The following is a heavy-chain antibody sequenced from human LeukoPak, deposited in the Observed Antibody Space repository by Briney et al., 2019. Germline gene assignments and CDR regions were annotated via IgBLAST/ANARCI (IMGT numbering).Heavy chain of an antibody. CDR3: ARVRDGDYPIDY. CDR2: MNPNSGNT. Sequence: ASVKVSCKASGYTFTSYDINWVRQATGQGLEWMGWMNPNSGNTGYAQKFQGRVTMTRNTSISTAYMELSSLRSEDTAVYYCARVRDGDYPIDYWGQGTLVTVSS. D-gene: IGHD4-17*01. J-gene: IGHJ4*02. V-gene: IGHV1-8*01. CDR1: GYTFTSYD.